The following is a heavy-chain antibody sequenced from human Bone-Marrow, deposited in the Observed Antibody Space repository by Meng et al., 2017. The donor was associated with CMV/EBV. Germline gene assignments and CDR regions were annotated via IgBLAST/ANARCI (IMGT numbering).Heavy chain of an antibody. J-gene: IGHJ5*02. V-gene: IGHV3-30-3*01. CDR2: ISYDGSNK. D-gene: IGHD3-3*01. CDR1: GFTLCSYH. CDR3: ARRRRTIFGGNWFDP. Sequence: SGFTLCSYHIHWVRQAPGKGLEWVAVISYDGSNKYYADSVKGRFTISRDNSKNTLYLQMNSLRAEDTAVYYCARRRRTIFGGNWFDPWGQGTLVTVSS.